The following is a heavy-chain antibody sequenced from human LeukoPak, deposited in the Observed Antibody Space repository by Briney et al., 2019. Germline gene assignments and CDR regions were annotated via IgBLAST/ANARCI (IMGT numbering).Heavy chain of an antibody. V-gene: IGHV3-48*03. J-gene: IGHJ6*04. D-gene: IGHD3-10*02. Sequence: PGGSLRLSCAASGFTFSTYAMAWVRQAPGKGLEWVSYISSSGSTIYYADSVKGRFTISRDNAKNSLYLQMNSLRAEDTAVYYCAELGITMIGGVWGKGTTVTISS. CDR2: ISSSGSTI. CDR1: GFTFSTYA. CDR3: AELGITMIGGV.